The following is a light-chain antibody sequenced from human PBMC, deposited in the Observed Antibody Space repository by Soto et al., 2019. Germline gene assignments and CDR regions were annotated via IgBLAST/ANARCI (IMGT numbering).Light chain of an antibody. CDR2: EVS. J-gene: IGLJ2*01. V-gene: IGLV2-14*01. Sequence: QSVLTQPASVSGSPGQSITISCTGTSSDIGAYNYVSWYQQEPGKAPKLMIYEVSNRPSGVSNRFSGSKSGNTASLTISGLQGEDEDDYYCSSYTRSSTVVFGGGTKLTVL. CDR1: SSDIGAYNY. CDR3: SSYTRSSTVV.